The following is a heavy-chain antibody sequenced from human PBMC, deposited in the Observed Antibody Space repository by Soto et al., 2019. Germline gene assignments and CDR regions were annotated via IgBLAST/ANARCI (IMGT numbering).Heavy chain of an antibody. CDR3: ATPAWDLFDP. CDR2: INQDGSEK. V-gene: IGHV3-7*01. CDR1: GFSFSDSW. Sequence: PGGSLRLSCAASGFSFSDSWMSWVRQAPGKGLEWVANINQDGSEKYYVDSVKGRFTISRDNAKNSLYLQMNSLRAEDTAVYYCATPAWDLFDPWGQGTLVTVSS. J-gene: IGHJ5*02. D-gene: IGHD1-26*01.